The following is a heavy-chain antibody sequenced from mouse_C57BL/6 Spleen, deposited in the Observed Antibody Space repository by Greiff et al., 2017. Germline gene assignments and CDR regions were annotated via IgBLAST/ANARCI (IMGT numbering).Heavy chain of an antibody. J-gene: IGHJ4*01. V-gene: IGHV5-4*01. CDR2: ISDGGSYT. Sequence: EVQVVESGGGLVKPGGSLKLSCAASGFTFSSYAMSWVRQTPEKRLEWVATISDGGSYTYYPDNVKGRFTISRDNAKNNLYLQMSHLKSEDTAMYYCARANWDEPYAMDYWGQGTSVTVSS. CDR1: GFTFSSYA. D-gene: IGHD4-1*01. CDR3: ARANWDEPYAMDY.